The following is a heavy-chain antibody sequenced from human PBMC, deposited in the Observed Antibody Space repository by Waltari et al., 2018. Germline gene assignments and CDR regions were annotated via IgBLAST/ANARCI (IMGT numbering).Heavy chain of an antibody. CDR1: GFTFSSYS. CDR2: ISSSSSYI. V-gene: IGHV3-21*01. D-gene: IGHD6-19*01. CDR3: ARETDGYSSGWYGFFDY. Sequence: EVQVVESGGGLVKPGGSLRLSGAASGFTFSSYSMNWVGQGPGKGLEWVSSISSSSSYIYYADSVKGRFTISRDNAKNSLYLQMNSLRAEDTAVYYCARETDGYSSGWYGFFDYWGQGTLVTVSS. J-gene: IGHJ4*02.